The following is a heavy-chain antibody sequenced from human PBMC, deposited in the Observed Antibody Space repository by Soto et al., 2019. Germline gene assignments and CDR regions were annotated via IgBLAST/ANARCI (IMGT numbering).Heavy chain of an antibody. CDR3: ATGVIWIGYFTVDS. CDR1: GGSFGKSA. D-gene: IGHD3-3*01. J-gene: IGHJ4*02. V-gene: IGHV1-69*13. Sequence: SVKVSCKASGGSFGKSAINWVRQTPGQGLEWLGGFIPVYRTLNYAQKFQGRVTITADESTGTAYMTLSSLASDDTAVYYCATGVIWIGYFTVDSWGQGTRVTSPQ. CDR2: FIPVYRTL.